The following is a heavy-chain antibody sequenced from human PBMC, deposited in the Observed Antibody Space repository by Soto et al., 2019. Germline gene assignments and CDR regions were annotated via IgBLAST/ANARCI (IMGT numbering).Heavy chain of an antibody. CDR2: IYYSGST. CDR3: ARETYYYYYMDV. CDR1: GGSISSSSYY. V-gene: IGHV4-39*01. Sequence: SETLSLTCTVSGGSISSSSYYWGWIRQPPGKGLEWIGSIYYSGSTYYNPSLKSRVTISVDTSKNQFSLKLSSVTAADTAVYYCARETYYYYYMDVWGKGTTVT. J-gene: IGHJ6*03.